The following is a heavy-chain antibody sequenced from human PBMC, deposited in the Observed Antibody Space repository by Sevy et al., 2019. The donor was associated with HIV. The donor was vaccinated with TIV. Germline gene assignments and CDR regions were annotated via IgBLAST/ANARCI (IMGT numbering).Heavy chain of an antibody. J-gene: IGHJ4*02. CDR2: ISAYNGNT. V-gene: IGHV1-18*01. CDR3: ARDDDDSSGSLVDY. CDR1: GYTFTSYG. D-gene: IGHD3-22*01. Sequence: ASVKVSCKASGYTFTSYGISWVRQAHGQGLEWMGWISAYNGNTNYAQKLQGRVTMTTDTSTSTAYMELRSLRSDDTAVYYCARDDDDSSGSLVDYWGQGTLVTVSS.